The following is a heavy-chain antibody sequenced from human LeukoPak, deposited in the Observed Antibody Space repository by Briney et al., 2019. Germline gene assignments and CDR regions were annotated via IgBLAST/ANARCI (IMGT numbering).Heavy chain of an antibody. CDR2: ISSSGSTI. Sequence: PGGSLRLSCAASGFTFSSYEMNWVRQAPGKGLEWVSYISSSGSTIYYADSVKGRFTISRVNAKNSLYLQMNSLRAEDTAVYYCARVGMVRGVITEYYYYYMDVWGKGTTVTVSS. D-gene: IGHD3-10*01. V-gene: IGHV3-48*03. CDR1: GFTFSSYE. CDR3: ARVGMVRGVITEYYYYYMDV. J-gene: IGHJ6*03.